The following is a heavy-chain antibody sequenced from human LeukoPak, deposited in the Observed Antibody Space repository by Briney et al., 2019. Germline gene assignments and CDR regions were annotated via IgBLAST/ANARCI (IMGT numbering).Heavy chain of an antibody. CDR3: ARALSGDLDY. CDR1: GFTFSSYS. CDR2: ISSRNTYT. V-gene: IGHV3-21*01. J-gene: IGHJ4*02. Sequence: PGGSLRLSRAASGFTFSSYSMNGVRQAAGKGLEWVSSISSRNTYTYYADSVKGRYTISRDNAKSSLYLQMCSLRAEDTAVYFCARALSGDLDYWGQGTLGTVSS. D-gene: IGHD3-3*01.